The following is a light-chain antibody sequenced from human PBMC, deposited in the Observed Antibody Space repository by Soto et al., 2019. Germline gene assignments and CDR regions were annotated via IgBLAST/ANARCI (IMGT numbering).Light chain of an antibody. CDR3: QQYNNWPLT. V-gene: IGKV3D-15*01. CDR2: GAS. Sequence: IVMTQSPATLSVSPGERATLSCRASQSFSNYLAWYQQKPGQAPRLLIYGASTRATGVPARFSGSGSGTDFTLTISRLEPEDFAVYYCQQYNNWPLTFGGGTKVDIK. CDR1: QSFSNY. J-gene: IGKJ4*01.